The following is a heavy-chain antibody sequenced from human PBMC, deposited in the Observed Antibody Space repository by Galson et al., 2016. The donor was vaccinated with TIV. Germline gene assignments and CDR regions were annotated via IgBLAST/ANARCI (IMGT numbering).Heavy chain of an antibody. Sequence: SLRLSCAASGFTFSDYWVHWVRQAPGKGLVWVSRINPDGSRTNYADSVKGRVTISRDNAKNTLYLQLNSLRVEDTAVYFCARGASRYCPTGGCAHFDNWGQGTLVTVSS. D-gene: IGHD2-8*01. CDR3: ARGASRYCPTGGCAHFDN. CDR2: INPDGSRT. J-gene: IGHJ4*02. CDR1: GFTFSDYW. V-gene: IGHV3-74*01.